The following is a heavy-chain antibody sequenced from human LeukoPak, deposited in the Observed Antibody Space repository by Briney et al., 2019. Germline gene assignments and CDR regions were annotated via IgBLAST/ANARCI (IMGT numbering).Heavy chain of an antibody. CDR2: INPNSGGT. J-gene: IGHJ4*02. Sequence: GASVKVSCKASGYTFTGYYMHWVRQAPGQGLEWMGWINPNSGGTNYAQKFQGRVTMTRDTSISTAYMEPSRLRSDDTAVYYCARVRHYYGSGSPPSYWGQGTLVTVSS. D-gene: IGHD3-10*01. CDR3: ARVRHYYGSGSPPSY. V-gene: IGHV1-2*02. CDR1: GYTFTGYY.